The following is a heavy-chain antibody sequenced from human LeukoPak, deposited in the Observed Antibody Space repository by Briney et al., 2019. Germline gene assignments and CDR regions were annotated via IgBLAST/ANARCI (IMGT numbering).Heavy chain of an antibody. D-gene: IGHD6-19*01. Sequence: GGSLRLSCATSGFIFSNYAVNWVRQAPGKGLEWVSIISGSGDTTYADSVKGRFTISRDNSKNSLYLQMNSLRAEDTAVYYCARSIAVATLNYMDVWGKGTTVTVSS. V-gene: IGHV3-23*01. CDR3: ARSIAVATLNYMDV. J-gene: IGHJ6*03. CDR2: ISGSGDTT. CDR1: GFIFSNYA.